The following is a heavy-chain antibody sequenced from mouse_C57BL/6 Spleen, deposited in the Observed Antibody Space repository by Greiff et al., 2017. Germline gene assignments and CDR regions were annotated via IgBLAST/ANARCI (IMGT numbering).Heavy chain of an antibody. CDR3: ARGNWDWYFEV. CDR1: GFNIKDYY. V-gene: IGHV14-2*01. J-gene: IGHJ1*03. D-gene: IGHD4-1*01. Sequence: VQLQQSGAELVKPGASVKLSCTASGFNIKDYYMHWVKQRTEQGLEWIGRIDPEDGDTKYAPKFQGKATITADTSSNTAYLQLSSLTSEDTAVYYCARGNWDWYFEVWGTGTTVTVSS. CDR2: IDPEDGDT.